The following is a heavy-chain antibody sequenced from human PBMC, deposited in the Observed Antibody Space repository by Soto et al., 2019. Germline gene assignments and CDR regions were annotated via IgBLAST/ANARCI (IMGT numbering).Heavy chain of an antibody. Sequence: QVHLVESGGGVVQPGRSLRLSCAASGFTFSSYGMHWVRQAPGKGLEWVAVISYDGSNKYYADSVKGRFTISRDNSKNTLDLQMNSLRAEDTAVYYCAKDGAVGATGSHDYWGQGTLVTVSS. CDR2: ISYDGSNK. J-gene: IGHJ4*02. V-gene: IGHV3-30*18. CDR3: AKDGAVGATGSHDY. D-gene: IGHD1-26*01. CDR1: GFTFSSYG.